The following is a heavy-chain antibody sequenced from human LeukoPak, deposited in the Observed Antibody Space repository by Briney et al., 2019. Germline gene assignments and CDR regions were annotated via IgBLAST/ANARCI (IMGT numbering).Heavy chain of an antibody. Sequence: GGSLRLSCAASGFTFKNYGMHWVRQAPGKGLEWVAVISDHGSEKYYADSVRGRFTISRDNSMDTLYLQMNSLRDEDTAIYFCAKVFVLMRGTPENWFDPWGQGTLVTVSS. CDR3: AKVFVLMRGTPENWFDP. CDR2: ISDHGSEK. J-gene: IGHJ5*02. CDR1: GFTFKNYG. D-gene: IGHD1-14*01. V-gene: IGHV3-30*18.